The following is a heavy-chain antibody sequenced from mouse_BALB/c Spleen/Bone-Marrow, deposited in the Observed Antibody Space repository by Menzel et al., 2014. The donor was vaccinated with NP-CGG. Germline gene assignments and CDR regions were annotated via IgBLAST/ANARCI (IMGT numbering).Heavy chain of an antibody. Sequence: QVQLKESGAELVRPGSSVKISCKASGYAFSVYWMNWVKQRPGQGLEWIGQIYPGDGDTNYNGKFKGRATLTADKSSNTAYMQLSSLTSEDSAVYFCARGGISVDYWAKAPLSQSPQ. V-gene: IGHV1-80*01. CDR2: IYPGDGDT. J-gene: IGHJ2*01. CDR1: GYAFSVYW. CDR3: ARGGISVDY.